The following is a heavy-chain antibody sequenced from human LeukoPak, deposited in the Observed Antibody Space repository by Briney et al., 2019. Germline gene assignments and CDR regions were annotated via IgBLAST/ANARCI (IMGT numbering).Heavy chain of an antibody. D-gene: IGHD6-13*01. J-gene: IGHJ3*02. CDR2: IYYSGST. CDR3: ARHRIAAADDAFDI. Sequence: SETLSLTCTVSGGSISSSSYYWGWIRQPPGKGLEWIGTIYYSGSTYYSPSLKSRVTISVDTSNSQFSLKLNSVTAADTAVYYCARHRIAAADDAFDIWGQGTMVTVSS. CDR1: GGSISSSSYY. V-gene: IGHV4-39*01.